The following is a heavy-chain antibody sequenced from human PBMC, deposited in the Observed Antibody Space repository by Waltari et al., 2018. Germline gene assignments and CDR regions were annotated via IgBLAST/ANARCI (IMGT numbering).Heavy chain of an antibody. D-gene: IGHD6-6*01. Sequence: QVQLVQSGAEVKKPGASVKVSCKASGYTFTGYYMHWVRQAPGQGLEWMGWTNPKKGGTNKAKNFQGRVTMTRHTSISTAYMELSRLRRDDAAVYYCARTWRPEGGFDSWGQGTLVTVSS. CDR3: ARTWRPEGGFDS. CDR2: TNPKKGGT. CDR1: GYTFTGYY. V-gene: IGHV1-2*02. J-gene: IGHJ4*02.